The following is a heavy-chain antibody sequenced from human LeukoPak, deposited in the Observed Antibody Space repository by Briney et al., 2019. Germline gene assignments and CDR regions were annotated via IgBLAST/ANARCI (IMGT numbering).Heavy chain of an antibody. D-gene: IGHD3-10*01. CDR3: ARGLLWFGGWFDP. J-gene: IGHJ5*02. CDR1: GFAFSSYW. V-gene: IGHV3-30*03. CDR2: ISYDGNHK. Sequence: GGSLRLSCAASGFAFSSYWMHWVRQAPDKGLEWVAVISYDGNHKYYADSVKGRFTISRDNSKNSLYLQMNSLGAEDTALYYCARGLLWFGGWFDPWGQGTLVTVSS.